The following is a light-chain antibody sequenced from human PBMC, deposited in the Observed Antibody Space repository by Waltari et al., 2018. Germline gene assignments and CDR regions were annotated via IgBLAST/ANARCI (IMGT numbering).Light chain of an antibody. V-gene: IGKV2-30*02. CDR3: MQAAHWPKT. Sequence: DVVMTQSPLSLSVTLGQTASISCRSSQSLVHSDGNTYLNWFHQRPGQSPRRLIYKISSLDYGVPDRFSGSGSGTDFTLKITRVEAEDVGVYYCMQAAHWPKTFGQGTKVEIK. J-gene: IGKJ1*01. CDR2: KIS. CDR1: QSLVHSDGNTY.